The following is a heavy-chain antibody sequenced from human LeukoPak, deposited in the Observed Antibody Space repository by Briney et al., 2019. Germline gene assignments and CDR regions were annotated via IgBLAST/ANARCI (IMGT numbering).Heavy chain of an antibody. J-gene: IGHJ4*02. CDR2: INPNSGGT. CDR1: GYTFTGYY. CDR3: ARDLVGYSSSWYRLGYFDY. Sequence: ASVKVSCKASGYTFTGYYMHWVRQAPGQGLEWMGWINPNSGGTNYAQKFQGRVTMTRDTSISTAYMELSGLRSDDTAVYYCARDLVGYSSSWYRLGYFDYWGQGTLVTVSS. V-gene: IGHV1-2*02. D-gene: IGHD6-13*01.